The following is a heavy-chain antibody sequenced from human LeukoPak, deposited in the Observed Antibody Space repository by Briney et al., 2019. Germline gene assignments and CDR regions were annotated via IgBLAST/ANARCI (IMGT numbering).Heavy chain of an antibody. CDR1: GFTFSSYW. CDR2: IKQDGSAK. CDR3: AKEIWPTVTTPGHTHFDY. V-gene: IGHV3-7*01. J-gene: IGHJ4*02. D-gene: IGHD4-17*01. Sequence: GGSPRLSCAASGFTFSSYWMSWVRQTPGKGLEWVANIKQDGSAKYYVDSVTGRFTISRDNAKNSLYLQMNSLRAEDTAVYYCAKEIWPTVTTPGHTHFDYWGQGTLVTVSS.